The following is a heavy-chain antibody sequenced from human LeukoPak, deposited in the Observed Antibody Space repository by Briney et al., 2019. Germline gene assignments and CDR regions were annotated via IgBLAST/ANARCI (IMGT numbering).Heavy chain of an antibody. D-gene: IGHD3-9*01. J-gene: IGHJ4*02. CDR1: GFTFSSYE. Sequence: GGSLRLSCAASGFTFSSYEMNWVRQAPGKGLEWVSYISSSGSTIYYADSVKGRFTISRDNGKNSLYLQMNSLRAEDTAVYYCARDWGRTGYYADFWGQGTLVTVSS. CDR2: ISSSGSTI. CDR3: ARDWGRTGYYADF. V-gene: IGHV3-48*03.